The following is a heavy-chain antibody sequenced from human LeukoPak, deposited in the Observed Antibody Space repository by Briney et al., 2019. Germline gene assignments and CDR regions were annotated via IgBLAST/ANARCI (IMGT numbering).Heavy chain of an antibody. D-gene: IGHD2-15*01. J-gene: IGHJ4*02. CDR3: ARDRWLCSGGSCTPYYFDY. CDR1: GFMFSSYG. V-gene: IGHV3-33*08. Sequence: GGSLRLSCAASGFMFSSYGMHWVRQAPGKGLEWVAVIWYDGSNKYYADSVKGRFTISRDNSKNTLYLQMNSLRAEDTAVYYCARDRWLCSGGSCTPYYFDYWGQGTLVTVSS. CDR2: IWYDGSNK.